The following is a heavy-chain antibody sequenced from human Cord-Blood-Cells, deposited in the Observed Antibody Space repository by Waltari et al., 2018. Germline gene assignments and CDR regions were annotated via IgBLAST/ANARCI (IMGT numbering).Heavy chain of an antibody. CDR3: ARELTGFDY. CDR2: INPNSGGT. V-gene: IGHV1-2*02. J-gene: IGHJ4*02. CDR1: GYTCTGSY. Sequence: QVQLVQSGAEVKKPGASGKVPCKAGGYTCTGSYMYWVRQAPGQGLEWMGWINPNSGGTNYAQKFQGRVTMTRDTSISTAYMELSRLRSDDTAVYYCARELTGFDYWGQGTLVTVSS. D-gene: IGHD1-20*01.